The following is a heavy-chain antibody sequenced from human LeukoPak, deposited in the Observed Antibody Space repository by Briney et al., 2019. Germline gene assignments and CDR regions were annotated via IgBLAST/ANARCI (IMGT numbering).Heavy chain of an antibody. CDR3: ARHSYYDFWSGYSYFDY. CDR2: IYYSGST. D-gene: IGHD3-3*01. Sequence: SETLSLTCTVSGGSISSSSYYWGWIRQPPGKGLEWIGSIYYSGSTYYNPSLKSRVTISVDTSKNQFSLKLSSVTAADTAVYYCARHSYYDFWSGYSYFDYWGQGTLVTVSS. CDR1: GGSISSSSYY. J-gene: IGHJ4*02. V-gene: IGHV4-39*01.